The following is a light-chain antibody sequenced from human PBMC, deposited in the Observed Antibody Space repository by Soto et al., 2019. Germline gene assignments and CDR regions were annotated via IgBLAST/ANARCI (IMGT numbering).Light chain of an antibody. V-gene: IGLV1-44*01. CDR1: KNDLGVYDF. Sequence: QAVLTQPTSAAGSPGQSVPISCTGTKNDLGVYDFVSWYQQLPGAAPKLFLYNSSQRPSGVPARFSGSKSGTSASLAISGLQSGDEADYYCAACDDSLNGYVFGTGTKGTVL. CDR2: NSS. CDR3: AACDDSLNGYV. J-gene: IGLJ1*01.